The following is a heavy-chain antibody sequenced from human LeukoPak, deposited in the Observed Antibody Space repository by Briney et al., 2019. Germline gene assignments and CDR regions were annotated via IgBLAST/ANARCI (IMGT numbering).Heavy chain of an antibody. D-gene: IGHD5-18*01. CDR1: GFTFSTYE. Sequence: QPGGSLRLSCAASGFTFSTYEMNWVRQAPGKGLVWVSRISSDGSSTTYADSVKGRFTISRDNAKSTLYLQMNSLRAEDTALYCCASGFGGYSHGYLGYRGQGTLVTVSS. J-gene: IGHJ4*02. V-gene: IGHV3-74*03. CDR2: ISSDGSST. CDR3: ASGFGGYSHGYLGY.